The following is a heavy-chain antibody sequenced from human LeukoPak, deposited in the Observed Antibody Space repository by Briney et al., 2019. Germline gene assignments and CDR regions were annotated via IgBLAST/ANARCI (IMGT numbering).Heavy chain of an antibody. CDR2: IYGDGST. CDR3: AIGSYCSGGSCYPLFDY. D-gene: IGHD2-15*01. Sequence: PGGSLRLSCAASGFTVNNNYMNWVRQAPGKGLEWVSGIYGDGSTYYADSVKGRFTISRDSSKNTLFLQMNSLRAEGTAVYYCAIGSYCSGGSCYPLFDYWGRGTLVTVSS. V-gene: IGHV3-53*01. J-gene: IGHJ4*02. CDR1: GFTVNNNY.